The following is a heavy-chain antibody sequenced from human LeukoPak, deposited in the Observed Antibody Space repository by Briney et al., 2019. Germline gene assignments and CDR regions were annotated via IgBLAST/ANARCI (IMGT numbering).Heavy chain of an antibody. CDR2: INTDGSGT. D-gene: IGHD3-16*01. Sequence: PGGSLRLSCAASGFAFSTYWMHWVRQGPGKGLLWVSRINTDGSGTIYADSVKVRFTISRDNANNTLYLHMNSLRAEDTALYYCARAKPGGNWFDPWGQGTLVTVSS. CDR3: ARAKPGGNWFDP. J-gene: IGHJ5*02. V-gene: IGHV3-74*01. CDR1: GFAFSTYW.